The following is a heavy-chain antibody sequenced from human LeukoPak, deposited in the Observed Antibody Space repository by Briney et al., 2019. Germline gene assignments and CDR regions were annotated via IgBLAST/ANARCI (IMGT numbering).Heavy chain of an antibody. CDR3: AREGGDSNSDYFDY. CDR1: GGSISSGDYY. V-gene: IGHV4-30-4*08. J-gene: IGHJ4*02. Sequence: SETLSLTCTVSGGSISSGDYYWSWIRQPPGKGLEWIGYIYYSGSTYYNPSLKSRVTISVDTSKNQFSLKLSSVTAADTAVYYCAREGGDSNSDYFDYWGLGTLVTVSS. D-gene: IGHD4-11*01. CDR2: IYYSGST.